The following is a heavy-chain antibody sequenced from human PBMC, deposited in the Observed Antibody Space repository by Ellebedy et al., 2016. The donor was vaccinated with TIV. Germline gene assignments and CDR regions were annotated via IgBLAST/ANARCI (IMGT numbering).Heavy chain of an antibody. CDR2: INAGNGDT. Sequence: ASVKVSCKASGYTFTSYAMHWVRQAPGQRLEWMGWINAGNGDTTYSQRFQGRVTITRDTSASTAYMELSSLRSDDTAVYYCARGPYGGISVWYFDLWGRGTLVTVSS. CDR1: GYTFTSYA. D-gene: IGHD4-23*01. CDR3: ARGPYGGISVWYFDL. V-gene: IGHV1-3*01. J-gene: IGHJ2*01.